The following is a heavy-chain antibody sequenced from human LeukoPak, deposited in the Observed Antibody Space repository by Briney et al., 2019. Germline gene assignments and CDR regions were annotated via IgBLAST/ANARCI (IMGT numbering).Heavy chain of an antibody. V-gene: IGHV3-30*18. CDR3: AKDLEYYYGSGRDY. CDR1: GFTFSSYG. Sequence: GGSLRLSCAASGFTFSSYGMHWVRQAPGKGLEWVAVISYDGSNKYYADSVKGRFTISRDNSKNTLYLQMNGLRAEDTAVYYCAKDLEYYYGSGRDYWGQGTLVTVSS. D-gene: IGHD3-10*01. CDR2: ISYDGSNK. J-gene: IGHJ4*02.